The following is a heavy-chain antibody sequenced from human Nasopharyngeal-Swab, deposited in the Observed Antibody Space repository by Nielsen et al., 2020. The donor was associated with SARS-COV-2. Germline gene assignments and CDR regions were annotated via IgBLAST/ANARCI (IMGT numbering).Heavy chain of an antibody. CDR3: ARGITWSNDF. CDR2: IKADGNHI. CDR1: VFTFSNYW. D-gene: IGHD3-3*01. Sequence: LSLTCAGSVFTFSNYWMHWVRQAPGKGLVWVSQIKADGNHITYADSVKGRFTISRDNAKNTLFLQMNSLRAEDTAVYYCARGITWSNDFRGQGTLVTVSS. V-gene: IGHV3-74*01. J-gene: IGHJ4*02.